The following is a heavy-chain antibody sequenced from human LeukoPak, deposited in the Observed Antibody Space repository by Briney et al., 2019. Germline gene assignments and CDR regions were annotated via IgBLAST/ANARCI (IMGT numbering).Heavy chain of an antibody. CDR3: ASYLTIGGNSYGFDY. D-gene: IGHD5-18*01. Sequence: SETLSLTCTVSGGSISRNYRSWIRQAPGKGLEWIGYIHYSGRANYNPSLKSRVTMSADTSRNQFSLKVNSVTATDTAVYYCASYLTIGGNSYGFDYWGQGALVTVSS. V-gene: IGHV4-59*08. CDR2: IHYSGRA. CDR1: GGSISRNY. J-gene: IGHJ4*02.